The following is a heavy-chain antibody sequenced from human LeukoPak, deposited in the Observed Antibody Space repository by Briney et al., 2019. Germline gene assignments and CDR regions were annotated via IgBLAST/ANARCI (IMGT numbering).Heavy chain of an antibody. D-gene: IGHD1-26*01. CDR2: IYLYGTT. J-gene: IGHJ6*02. V-gene: IGHV4-4*02. CDR3: ARQKWEQQGRDYYFNGLDV. CDR1: AGSISSSSW. Sequence: SETLSLTCSVSAGSISSSSWWSWVRQSPVKGLEWIGEIYLYGTTNYNPSLKSRVTMSVDRSKNQFSLKLSSVTAADTAVYYCARQKWEQQGRDYYFNGLDVWGPGTTVIVSS.